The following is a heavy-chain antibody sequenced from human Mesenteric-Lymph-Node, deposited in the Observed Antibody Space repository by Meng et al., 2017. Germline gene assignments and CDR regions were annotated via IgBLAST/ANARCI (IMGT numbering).Heavy chain of an antibody. V-gene: IGHV4-38-2*02. Sequence: SETLSLTCAVSGYSISSGYYWGWIRQPPGKGLEWIGSIYHSGSTYYNPSLKSRVTISVDTSKNPFSLKLGSVNAADTAVYYCAREARNWDDDYYYGMDVWGQGTTVTVSS. CDR3: AREARNWDDDYYYGMDV. CDR1: GYSISSGYY. CDR2: IYHSGST. J-gene: IGHJ6*02. D-gene: IGHD1-1*01.